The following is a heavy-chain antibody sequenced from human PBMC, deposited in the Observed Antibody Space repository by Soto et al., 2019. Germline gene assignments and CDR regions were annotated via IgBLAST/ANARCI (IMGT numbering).Heavy chain of an antibody. J-gene: IGHJ5*02. CDR2: IYYSGST. D-gene: IGHD6-13*01. CDR1: GGNIISHC. CDR3: ARVPSSSWYLSWFDP. Sequence: PSEPLCLTCTVAGGNIISHCWSWIRQPPGKGLEWIGYIYYSGSTNYNPSLKSRVTISVDTSKNQFSLKLSSVTAADTAVYYCARVPSSSWYLSWFDPWGQGTLVTVSS. V-gene: IGHV4-59*11.